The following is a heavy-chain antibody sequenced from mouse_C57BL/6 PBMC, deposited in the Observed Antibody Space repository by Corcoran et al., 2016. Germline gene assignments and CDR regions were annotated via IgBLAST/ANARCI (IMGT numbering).Heavy chain of an antibody. D-gene: IGHD1-1*01. CDR3: ARYYYGSSYPYYFDY. Sequence: QIQLVQSGPEQKKPGETVKISCKASGYTFTTYGLSWVKQAPGKGLKWMGWINTYSGVPTYADDFKGRFAFSLETSASTAYLQINNLKNEDTATYFCARYYYGSSYPYYFDYWGQGTTLTVSS. CDR1: GYTFTTYG. V-gene: IGHV9-3*01. CDR2: INTYSGVP. J-gene: IGHJ2*01.